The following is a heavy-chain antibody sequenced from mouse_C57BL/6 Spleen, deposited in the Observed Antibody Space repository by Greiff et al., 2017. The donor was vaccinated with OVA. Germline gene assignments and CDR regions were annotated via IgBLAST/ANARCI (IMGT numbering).Heavy chain of an antibody. CDR1: GYTFTSYW. V-gene: IGHV1-64*01. CDR2: IHPNSGST. J-gene: IGHJ2*01. Sequence: QVQLQQPGAELVKPGASVKLSCKASGYTFTSYWMHWVKQRPGQGLEWIGMIHPNSGSTNYNEKFKSKATLTVDTSSSTAYMQLSSLTSEDSAVYYGALLYDGYLYYCDYWGQGTTLTVSS. D-gene: IGHD2-3*01. CDR3: ALLYDGYLYYCDY.